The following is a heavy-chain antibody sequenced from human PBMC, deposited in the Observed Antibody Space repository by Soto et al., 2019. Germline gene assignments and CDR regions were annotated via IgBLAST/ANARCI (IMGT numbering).Heavy chain of an antibody. CDR3: ARLGDYNWNYFDY. CDR1: GGSISSGTYY. J-gene: IGHJ4*02. V-gene: IGHV4-61*03. CDR2: IYNSGST. Sequence: PSDTLSLTCTVPGGSISSGTYYWSWIRQPPGKGLEWIGYIYNSGSTNYNPSLKSRVTISVDTSKNHFSLKLSSVTAADTAVYYCARLGDYNWNYFDYWGQGTLVTVSS. D-gene: IGHD1-20*01.